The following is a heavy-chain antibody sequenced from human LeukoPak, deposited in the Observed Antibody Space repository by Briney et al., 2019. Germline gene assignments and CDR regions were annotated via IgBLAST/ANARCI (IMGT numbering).Heavy chain of an antibody. CDR3: ARKVAGSSAFDY. J-gene: IGHJ4*02. Sequence: KASETLSLTCAVYGGSFSGYYWGWIRQPPGKGLEWVGNIYYDGSTYYNPSLKSRVTISIDTSKNQFSLKVSSVIAADTAVYYCARKVAGSSAFDYWGQGTLVTVSS. CDR2: IYYDGST. CDR1: GGSFSGYY. D-gene: IGHD6-19*01. V-gene: IGHV4-34*01.